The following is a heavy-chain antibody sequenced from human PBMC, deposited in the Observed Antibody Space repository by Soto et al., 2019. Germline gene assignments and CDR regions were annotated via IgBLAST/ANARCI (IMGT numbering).Heavy chain of an antibody. CDR1: GFTFRSYW. J-gene: IGHJ4*02. V-gene: IGHV3-74*01. CDR3: ARSLYSVAGPDY. CDR2: IXSDGSXT. Sequence: HPGXSPRLSCAASGFTFRSYWMHWVRQAPGKGVGWVSRIXSDGSXTRYADYVKGXXTISRDNXXNTLYLQMNSLRAEDTAVYYCARSLYSVAGPDYWGQGTLVTVSS. D-gene: IGHD6-19*01.